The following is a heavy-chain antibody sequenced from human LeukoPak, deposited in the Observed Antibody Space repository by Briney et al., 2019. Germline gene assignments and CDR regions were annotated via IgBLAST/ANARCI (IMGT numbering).Heavy chain of an antibody. J-gene: IGHJ4*02. CDR3: ASAYSNYIYYFDY. CDR2: IIPIFGTA. Sequence: SVKVSCKASGGTFSSYAISWVRQAPGQGLEWMGGIIPIFGTANYAQKFQGRVTITADESTSTAYMELSSLRSEDTAVYYCASAYSNYIYYFDYWGQGTLVTVPS. D-gene: IGHD4-11*01. CDR1: GGTFSSYA. V-gene: IGHV1-69*01.